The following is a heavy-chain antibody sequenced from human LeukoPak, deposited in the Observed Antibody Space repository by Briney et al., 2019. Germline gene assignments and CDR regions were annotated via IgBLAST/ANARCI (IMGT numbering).Heavy chain of an antibody. Sequence: GGSLRPSCAVSGFTFISYGMQWVRQAPGKGLAWVSRINTDGSSTTYADSVKGRFTISRDNAKNTLYLQMNSLRAEDTAVYYCARELPREVTLDYWGQGTLVTVSS. D-gene: IGHD2-21*02. CDR3: ARELPREVTLDY. CDR2: INTDGSST. J-gene: IGHJ4*01. CDR1: GFTFISYG. V-gene: IGHV3-74*01.